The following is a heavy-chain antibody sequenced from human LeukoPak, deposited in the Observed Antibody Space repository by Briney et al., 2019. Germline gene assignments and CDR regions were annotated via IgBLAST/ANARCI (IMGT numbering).Heavy chain of an antibody. D-gene: IGHD2-21*01. CDR2: IYHSGST. V-gene: IGHV4-38-2*02. Sequence: SETLSLTCTVSGYSISSGYYWGWIRQPPGKGLEWIGIIYHSGSTYYNPSLKSRVTISVDTSKNQFSLKLSSVTAADTAVYYCARDMGQNCGGDCYSDAFDIWGQGTMVTVSS. CDR1: GYSISSGYY. J-gene: IGHJ3*02. CDR3: ARDMGQNCGGDCYSDAFDI.